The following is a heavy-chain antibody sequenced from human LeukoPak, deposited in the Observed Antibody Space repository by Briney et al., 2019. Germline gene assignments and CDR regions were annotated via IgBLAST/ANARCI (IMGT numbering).Heavy chain of an antibody. Sequence: GGSLRLSCAASGFTFSSYSMNWVRQAPGKGLEWVSSISSSSSYIYYADSVKGRFTISRDNAKNTLYLQMNSLRAEDTAVYYCARGGPYYYDSSGYYYLDYWGQGTLVTVSS. J-gene: IGHJ4*02. V-gene: IGHV3-21*01. CDR1: GFTFSSYS. CDR2: ISSSSSYI. CDR3: ARGGPYYYDSSGYYYLDY. D-gene: IGHD3-22*01.